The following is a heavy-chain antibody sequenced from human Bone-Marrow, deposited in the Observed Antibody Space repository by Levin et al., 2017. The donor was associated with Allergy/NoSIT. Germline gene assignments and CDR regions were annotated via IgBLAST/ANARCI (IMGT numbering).Heavy chain of an antibody. J-gene: IGHJ4*02. Sequence: ESLKISCQASGYSFTSYWFGWVRQRPGECLGWVGLIFPSDSDTRVSPSFQGQIIMSVDKSISTAYLQWSSPKASESAMYYCARRASDGSNSFDYWGQGTLVTVSS. CDR2: IFPSDSDT. V-gene: IGHV5-51*01. D-gene: IGHD4-23*01. CDR1: GYSFTSYW. CDR3: ARRASDGSNSFDY.